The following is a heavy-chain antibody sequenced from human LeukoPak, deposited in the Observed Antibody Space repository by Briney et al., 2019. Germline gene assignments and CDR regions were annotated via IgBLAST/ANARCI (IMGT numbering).Heavy chain of an antibody. Sequence: SGTLSLTCADSGGSISSSNWWSWVRQPPGKGLEWIGEIYHSGSTNYNPSLKSRVTISVDKSKNQFSLKLSSVTAADTAVYYCARDGPHSSGWSTNDAFDIWGQGTMVTVSS. V-gene: IGHV4-4*02. CDR3: ARDGPHSSGWSTNDAFDI. D-gene: IGHD6-19*01. J-gene: IGHJ3*02. CDR1: GGSISSSNW. CDR2: IYHSGST.